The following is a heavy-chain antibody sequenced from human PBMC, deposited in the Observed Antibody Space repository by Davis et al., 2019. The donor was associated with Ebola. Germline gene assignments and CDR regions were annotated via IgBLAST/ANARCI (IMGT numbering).Heavy chain of an antibody. CDR3: AKDGWDDY. CDR2: IRYDGSNK. CDR1: GFTFSSYG. Sequence: GESLKISCAASGFTFSSYGMHWVRQAPGKGLEWVAFIRYDGSNKYYADSVKGRFTISRDNSKNTLYLQMNSLRAEDAAVYYCAKDGWDDYWGQGTLVTVSS. J-gene: IGHJ4*02. D-gene: IGHD1-26*01. V-gene: IGHV3-30*02.